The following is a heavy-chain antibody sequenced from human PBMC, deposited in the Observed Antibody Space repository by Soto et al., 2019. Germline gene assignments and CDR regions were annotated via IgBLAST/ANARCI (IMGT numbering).Heavy chain of an antibody. CDR3: ARAGYCSGGTCFHGNCDY. CDR2: INPNGGST. V-gene: IGHV1-46*01. D-gene: IGHD2-15*01. Sequence: QVQLVQSGAEVKRPGASVKVSCKASGYTFTTYYMHWVRQAPGQGLEWLGIINPNGGSTTYAQKCQGRVTMTRDRSTSTVYLELSSLRYEDTAVYYCARAGYCSGGTCFHGNCDYWGQGTLVTVSA. J-gene: IGHJ4*02. CDR1: GYTFTTYY.